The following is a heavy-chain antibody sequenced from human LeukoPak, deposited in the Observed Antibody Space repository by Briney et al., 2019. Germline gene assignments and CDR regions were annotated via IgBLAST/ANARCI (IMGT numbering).Heavy chain of an antibody. J-gene: IGHJ4*02. Sequence: GASVKVSCKASGYTFTDYYIHWVRQAPGRGFEWMGWINPNSGGGTNYAQKFQGRVTMTRDTSISTAYMELSSLRSDDTAVYYCARTSIAARRADFDYWGQGTLVTVSS. D-gene: IGHD6-6*01. CDR3: ARTSIAARRADFDY. V-gene: IGHV1-2*02. CDR2: INPNSGGGT. CDR1: GYTFTDYY.